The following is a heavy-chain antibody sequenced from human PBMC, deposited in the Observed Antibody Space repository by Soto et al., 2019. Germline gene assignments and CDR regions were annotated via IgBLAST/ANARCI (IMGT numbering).Heavy chain of an antibody. CDR1: GYTFTSYA. CDR3: ARDRTSARYYDSSGYWAYYYYGMDV. D-gene: IGHD3-22*01. Sequence: ASVKVSCKASGYTFTSYAMHWVRQAPGQRLEWMGWINAGNGNTKYSQKFQGRVTITRDTSASTAYMELSSLRSEDTAVYYCARDRTSARYYDSSGYWAYYYYGMDVWGQGTTVTVSS. CDR2: INAGNGNT. V-gene: IGHV1-3*01. J-gene: IGHJ6*02.